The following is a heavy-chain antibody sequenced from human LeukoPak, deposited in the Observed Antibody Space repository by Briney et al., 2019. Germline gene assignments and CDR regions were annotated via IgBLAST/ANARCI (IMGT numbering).Heavy chain of an antibody. Sequence: KPSETLSLTCAVYGGSFSGYYWSWIRQPPGKGLEWIGEINHSGSTNYNPSLKNRVTISVDTSKNQFSLELSSVTAADTAVYYCARGRSSRRFDYWGQGTLVTVSS. D-gene: IGHD6-13*01. J-gene: IGHJ4*02. V-gene: IGHV4-34*01. CDR3: ARGRSSRRFDY. CDR1: GGSFSGYY. CDR2: INHSGST.